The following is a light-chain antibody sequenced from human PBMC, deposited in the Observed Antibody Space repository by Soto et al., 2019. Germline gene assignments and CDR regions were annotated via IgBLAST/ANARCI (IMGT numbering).Light chain of an antibody. Sequence: QSVLTQPASVSGSPGQSITISCTGTSSDVCGYNYVSWYQQHPVKAPKLMIYDVTNRPSGVSDRFSGSKSGNTASLTISGLQAEDEADYYCSSYTSSSTTYVFGTGTKLTVL. J-gene: IGLJ1*01. V-gene: IGLV2-14*01. CDR2: DVT. CDR3: SSYTSSSTTYV. CDR1: SSDVCGYNY.